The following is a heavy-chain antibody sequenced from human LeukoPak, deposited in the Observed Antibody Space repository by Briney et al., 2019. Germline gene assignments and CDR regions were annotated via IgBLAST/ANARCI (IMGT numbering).Heavy chain of an antibody. D-gene: IGHD3-22*01. J-gene: IGHJ4*02. Sequence: PGRSLRLSCTASGFTFGDYAMSWVRLAPGKGLEWVGFTRSKAYGGTTEYAASVKGRFTISRDDSKSIAYVQMNSLKTEDTAVYYCTVYYDSSGYFDYWGQGTLVTVSS. CDR1: GFTFGDYA. CDR3: TVYYDSSGYFDY. V-gene: IGHV3-49*04. CDR2: TRSKAYGGTT.